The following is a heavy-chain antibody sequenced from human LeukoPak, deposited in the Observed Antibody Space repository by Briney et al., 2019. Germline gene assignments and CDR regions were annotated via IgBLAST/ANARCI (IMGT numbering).Heavy chain of an antibody. CDR1: GFTVSSNY. CDR3: ASIMRDYYDSSGTLFDH. J-gene: IGHJ4*02. CDR2: IYSGGST. V-gene: IGHV3-66*01. Sequence: PGGSLRLSCAASGFTVSSNYMSWVRQAPGKGLEWVSIIYSGGSTYYADSVKGRFTISRDNSKNTLYLQMNSLRAEDTAVYYCASIMRDYYDSSGTLFDHWGQGTLVTVSS. D-gene: IGHD3-22*01.